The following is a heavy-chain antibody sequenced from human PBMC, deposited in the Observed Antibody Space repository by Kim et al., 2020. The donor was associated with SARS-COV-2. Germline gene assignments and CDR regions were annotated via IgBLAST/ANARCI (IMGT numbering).Heavy chain of an antibody. CDR3: ARDRAFVKAAAHRGHYLDY. CDR2: IIPILGIA. D-gene: IGHD6-13*01. V-gene: IGHV1-69*04. CDR1: GGTFSSYA. J-gene: IGHJ4*02. Sequence: SVKVSCKASGGTFSSYAISWVRQAPGQGLEWMGRIIPILGIANYAQKFQGRVTITADKSTSTAYMELSSLRSEDTAVYYCARDRAFVKAAAHRGHYLDYWGQGTLVTVSS.